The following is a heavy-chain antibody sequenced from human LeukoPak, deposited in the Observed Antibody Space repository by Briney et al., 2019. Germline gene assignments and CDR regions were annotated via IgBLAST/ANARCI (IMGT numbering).Heavy chain of an antibody. CDR2: IRSKAYGGTT. Sequence: PGGSLRLSCTASGFTFGDYAMSWVRQAPGKGLEWVGFIRSKAYGGTTEYAASVKGRLTISRDDSKSIAYLQMNSLKTEDTAVYYCTRDLRTRTPYYFDYWGQGTLVTVSS. CDR3: TRDLRTRTPYYFDY. J-gene: IGHJ4*02. V-gene: IGHV3-49*04. D-gene: IGHD1-14*01. CDR1: GFTFGDYA.